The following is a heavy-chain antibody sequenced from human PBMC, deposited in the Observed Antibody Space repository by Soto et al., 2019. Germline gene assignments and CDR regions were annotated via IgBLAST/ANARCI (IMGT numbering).Heavy chain of an antibody. Sequence: GGSLRLSCAASGFTFSSYGMHWVRQAPGKGLEWVAVISYDGSNKYYADSVKGRFTISRDNSKNTLYLQMNSLRAEDTAVYYCAKDMEEGYSSSNYFDYWGQGTLVTVSS. V-gene: IGHV3-30*18. D-gene: IGHD6-13*01. CDR3: AKDMEEGYSSSNYFDY. CDR2: ISYDGSNK. CDR1: GFTFSSYG. J-gene: IGHJ4*02.